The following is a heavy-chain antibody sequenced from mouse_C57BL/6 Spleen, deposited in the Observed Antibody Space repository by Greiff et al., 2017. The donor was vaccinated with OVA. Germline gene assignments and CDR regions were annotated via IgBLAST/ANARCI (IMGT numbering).Heavy chain of an antibody. CDR1: GFTFSDYG. V-gene: IGHV5-17*01. Sequence: EVKLVESGGGLVKPGGSLQLSCAASGFTFSDYGMHWVRQAPEKGLEWVAYISSGSSTIYSSDTVKGPFTISRDNAKNTLFLQMTSLRSEDTAMYYCARGYYYGSREDYLDYWGQGTTLTVSS. CDR3: ARGYYYGSREDYLDY. J-gene: IGHJ2*01. D-gene: IGHD1-1*01. CDR2: ISSGSSTI.